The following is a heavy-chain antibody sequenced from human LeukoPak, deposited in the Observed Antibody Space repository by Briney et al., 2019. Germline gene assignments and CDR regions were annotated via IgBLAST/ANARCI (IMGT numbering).Heavy chain of an antibody. D-gene: IGHD6-13*01. CDR2: ISYDGSNK. CDR1: GFTFSSYA. Sequence: GGSLRLSCAASGFTFSSYAMHWVRQAPGKGLEWVAVISYDGSNKYYADSVKGRFTISRDNSENTLYLQMNSLRAEDTAVYYCARPIAAAGEFDYWGQGTLVTVSS. J-gene: IGHJ4*02. V-gene: IGHV3-30-3*01. CDR3: ARPIAAAGEFDY.